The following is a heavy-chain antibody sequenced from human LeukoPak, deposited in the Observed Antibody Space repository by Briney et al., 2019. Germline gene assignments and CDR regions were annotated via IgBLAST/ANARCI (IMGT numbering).Heavy chain of an antibody. D-gene: IGHD3-10*01. V-gene: IGHV1-58*02. CDR3: AAELDRYGSGSYDWYFDL. CDR2: IVVGSGDT. CDR1: GFTFTSSA. J-gene: IGHJ2*01. Sequence: SVKVSCKASGFTFTSSAMQWVRQARGQRLEWIGWIVVGSGDTNYAQKFQERVTITRDMSTSTAYMELSSLRSEDTAVYYCAAELDRYGSGSYDWYFDLWGRGTLVTVSS.